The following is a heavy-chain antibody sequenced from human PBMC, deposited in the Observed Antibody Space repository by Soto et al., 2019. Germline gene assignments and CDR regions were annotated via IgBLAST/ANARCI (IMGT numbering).Heavy chain of an antibody. CDR3: AIESEDLTSTFDY. V-gene: IGHV3-21*06. D-gene: IGHD7-27*01. J-gene: IGHJ4*02. CDR2: ISSTTNYI. CDR1: GFIFTRYS. Sequence: PGGSLRLSCAASGFIFTRYSMNWVRQAPGKGLEWVSSISSTTNYIYYGDSMKGRFTISRDNAKNSLYLEMNSLRAEDTAVYYCAIESEDLTSTFDYWGQGTLVTVS.